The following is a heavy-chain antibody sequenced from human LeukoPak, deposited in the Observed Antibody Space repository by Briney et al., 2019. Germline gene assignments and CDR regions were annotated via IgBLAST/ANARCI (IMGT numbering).Heavy chain of an antibody. Sequence: PGGSLRLSCAASGFTFSDHCIDWVRQAPGKGLEWVGRTRNKAESYKTEYAASVKGRFTISRDDSKKSLYLQMNSLKTEDTAVYYCARESSIFGVVARSYMDVWGKGTTVTVSS. CDR1: GFTFSDHC. D-gene: IGHD3-3*01. J-gene: IGHJ6*03. CDR3: ARESSIFGVVARSYMDV. V-gene: IGHV3-72*01. CDR2: TRNKAESYKT.